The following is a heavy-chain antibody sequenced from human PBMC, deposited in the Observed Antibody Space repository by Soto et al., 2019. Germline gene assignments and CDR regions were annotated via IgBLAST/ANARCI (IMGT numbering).Heavy chain of an antibody. CDR2: IIPIFGTA. D-gene: IGHD5-18*01. Sequence: QVQLVQSGAEVKKPGSSVKVSCKASGGTFSSYAISWVRQAPGQGLEWMGGIIPIFGTANYAQKFQGRVTISEDEPTRTAYMELSRLRSEDTGVYYCATPTGGYSCGLCDPWGQCTRVTAS. J-gene: IGHJ5*02. CDR3: ATPTGGYSCGLCDP. V-gene: IGHV1-69*01. CDR1: GGTFSSYA.